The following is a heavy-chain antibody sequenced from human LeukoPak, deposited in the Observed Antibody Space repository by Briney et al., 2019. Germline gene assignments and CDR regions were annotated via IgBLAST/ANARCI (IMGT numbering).Heavy chain of an antibody. V-gene: IGHV4-30-2*01. Sequence: SETLSLTCTVSGGSISSGGYSWSWIRQPPGKGLEWIGYIYHSGSTYYNPSLKSRVTISVDRSKNQFSLKLSSVTAADTAVYYCARDSSSSWYYFDYWGQGTLVTVSS. D-gene: IGHD6-13*01. CDR2: IYHSGST. CDR1: GGSISSGGYS. CDR3: ARDSSSSWYYFDY. J-gene: IGHJ4*02.